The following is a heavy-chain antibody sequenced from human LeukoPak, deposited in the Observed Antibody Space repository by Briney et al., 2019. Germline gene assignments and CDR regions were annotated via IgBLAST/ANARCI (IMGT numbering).Heavy chain of an antibody. Sequence: PGGSLRLSCAASGFTFSSYSMSWVRQAPGKGLEWVSNISGSGRGGATYYADSVKGRFTISRDNSKNTLYLQMNSLRAEDTAVYYCAKSGLNRFDYWGQGTLVTVSS. CDR3: AKSGLNRFDY. J-gene: IGHJ4*02. CDR1: GFTFSSYS. V-gene: IGHV3-23*01. CDR2: ISGSGRGGAT. D-gene: IGHD2-15*01.